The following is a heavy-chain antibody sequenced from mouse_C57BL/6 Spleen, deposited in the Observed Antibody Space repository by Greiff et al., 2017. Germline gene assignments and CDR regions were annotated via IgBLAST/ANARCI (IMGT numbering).Heavy chain of an antibody. J-gene: IGHJ2*01. D-gene: IGHD1-1*01. V-gene: IGHV1-42*01. CDR2: INPSTGGT. CDR1: GYSFTGYY. Sequence: EVQLQQSGPELVKPGASVKISCKASGYSFTGYYMNWVKQSPEKSLEWIGEINPSTGGTTYNQKFKAKATLTVDKSSSTAYMQLKSLTSEDSAVYYCARHPYYYGSSYFDYWGQGTTLTVSS. CDR3: ARHPYYYGSSYFDY.